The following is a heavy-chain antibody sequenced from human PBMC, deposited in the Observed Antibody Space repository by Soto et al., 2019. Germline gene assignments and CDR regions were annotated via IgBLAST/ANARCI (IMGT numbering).Heavy chain of an antibody. CDR3: ARHQRYYDILTGFTYYYYYGMDV. CDR2: IYYSGST. D-gene: IGHD3-9*01. Sequence: QLQLQESGPGLVKPSETLSLTCTVSGGSISSSSYYWGWIRQPPGKGLEWIGSIYYSGSTYYNPSLKSRVTISVDTSKNQFSLKLSSVTAADTAVYYCARHQRYYDILTGFTYYYYYGMDVWGQGTTVTVSS. CDR1: GGSISSSSYY. V-gene: IGHV4-39*01. J-gene: IGHJ6*02.